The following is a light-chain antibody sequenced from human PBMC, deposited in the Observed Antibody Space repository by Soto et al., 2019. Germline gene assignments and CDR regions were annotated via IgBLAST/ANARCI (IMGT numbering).Light chain of an antibody. CDR2: KIS. Sequence: DIVLTQTPLSSPVTLGQPASISCRSSQSLVHSDGNTYFNWLQQRPGQPPRLLIYKISKRFPGVPDRFSGRRAGTDITLKISRLEAEDVGVYYCMQAKQSYTFGQRNKLEIK. J-gene: IGKJ2*01. CDR1: QSLVHSDGNTY. CDR3: MQAKQSYT. V-gene: IGKV2-24*01.